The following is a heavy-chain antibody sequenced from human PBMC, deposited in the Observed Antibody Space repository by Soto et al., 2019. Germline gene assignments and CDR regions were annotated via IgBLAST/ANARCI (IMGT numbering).Heavy chain of an antibody. Sequence: PGESLKISCNASGYAFTNYWISWVRQKPGQGLEWMGRIDPSDSRTKNSPSFDGHVTISIDKSISAAFLQWSSLRASDTAVYYCARRRGYSYDFDYWGQGTLVTVSS. CDR1: GYAFTNYW. V-gene: IGHV5-10-1*01. D-gene: IGHD5-18*01. CDR2: IDPSDSRT. J-gene: IGHJ4*02. CDR3: ARRRGYSYDFDY.